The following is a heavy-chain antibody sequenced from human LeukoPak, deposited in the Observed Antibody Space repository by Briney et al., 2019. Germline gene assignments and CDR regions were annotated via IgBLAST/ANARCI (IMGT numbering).Heavy chain of an antibody. V-gene: IGHV1-69*04. J-gene: IGHJ4*02. CDR1: GGTFSSYA. CDR2: IIPILGIA. CDR3: ARDSHGRGGTYYFDY. D-gene: IGHD1-1*01. Sequence: GASVKVSCKASGGTFSSYAISWVRQAPGQGLEWMGRIIPILGIANYAQKFQGRVTITADKSTSTAYMELSSLRSEDTAVYYCARDSHGRGGTYYFDYWGQGTLVTVSS.